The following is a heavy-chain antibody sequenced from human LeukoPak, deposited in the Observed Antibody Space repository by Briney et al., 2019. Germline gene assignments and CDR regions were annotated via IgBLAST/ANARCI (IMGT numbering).Heavy chain of an antibody. CDR1: GGSISSGSYY. D-gene: IGHD3-22*01. Sequence: PSQTLSLNCTVSGGSISSGSYYWIWIRQPAGKGLEWIGRIYTSGSTNYNPSLKSRVTISVDTSKNQFSLKLSSVTAADTAVYYCARGDYYDSSGYPPYYYYGMDVWGQGTTVTVSS. V-gene: IGHV4-61*02. CDR3: ARGDYYDSSGYPPYYYYGMDV. CDR2: IYTSGST. J-gene: IGHJ6*02.